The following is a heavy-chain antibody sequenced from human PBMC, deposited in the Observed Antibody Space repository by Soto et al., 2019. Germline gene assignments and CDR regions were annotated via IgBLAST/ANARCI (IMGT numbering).Heavy chain of an antibody. J-gene: IGHJ4*02. V-gene: IGHV4-34*01. Sequence: SETLSLTCAVYGGSFSGYYWSWIRQPPGKGLEWIGEINHSGSTNYNPSLKSRVTISVDTSKNQFSLKLSSVTAADTAVYYCASVRYSYNYWGQGTLVTVSS. CDR2: INHSGST. D-gene: IGHD5-18*01. CDR3: ASVRYSYNY. CDR1: GGSFSGYY.